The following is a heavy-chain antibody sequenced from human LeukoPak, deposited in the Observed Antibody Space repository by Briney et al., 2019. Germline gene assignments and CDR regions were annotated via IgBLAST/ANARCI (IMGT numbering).Heavy chain of an antibody. CDR1: GYSISSGYY. D-gene: IGHD6-13*01. Sequence: PSETLSLTCTVSGYSISSGYYWGWIRQPPGKGLEWIGSIYHSGSTYYNPSLKSRVTISVDTSKNQFSLKLSSVTAADTAVYYCARDRFPESSSWEVFDYWGQGTLVTVSS. CDR3: ARDRFPESSSWEVFDY. J-gene: IGHJ4*02. V-gene: IGHV4-38-2*02. CDR2: IYHSGST.